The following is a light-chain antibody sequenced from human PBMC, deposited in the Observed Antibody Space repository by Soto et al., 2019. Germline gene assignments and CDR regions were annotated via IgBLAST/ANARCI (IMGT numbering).Light chain of an antibody. CDR2: EVT. J-gene: IGLJ2*01. Sequence: QSALTRPPSASGSPGQSVTISCTGTSSDVGGYNYVSWYQQHPGKAPKLMIYEVTKRPSGVPDRFSGSKSDNTASLTVSGLQAEDEADYYCSSYAGSNFVVFGGGTKLTVL. V-gene: IGLV2-8*01. CDR3: SSYAGSNFVV. CDR1: SSDVGGYNY.